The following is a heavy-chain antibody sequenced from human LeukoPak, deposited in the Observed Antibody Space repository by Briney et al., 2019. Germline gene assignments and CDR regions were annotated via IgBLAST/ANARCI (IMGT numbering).Heavy chain of an antibody. V-gene: IGHV4-30-4*08. CDR3: ARRLPGSGFDY. Sequence: SETLSLTCTVSGGSISSGDYYWSWIRQPPGKGLEGSGYIYYSGSTYYNPSLKSRVTISVDTSKTQFSLKLSSVTAADTAVYYCARRLPGSGFDYWGQGTLVTVSS. J-gene: IGHJ4*02. CDR2: IYYSGST. CDR1: GGSISSGDYY.